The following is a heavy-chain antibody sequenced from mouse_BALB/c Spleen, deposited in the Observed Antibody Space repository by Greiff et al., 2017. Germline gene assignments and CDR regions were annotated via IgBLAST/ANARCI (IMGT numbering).Heavy chain of an antibody. J-gene: IGHJ2*01. D-gene: IGHD2-3*01. CDR2: IAPGSGST. Sequence: DLVKPGASVKLSCKASGYTFTSYWINWIKQRPGQGLEWIGRIAPGSGSTYYNEMFKGKATLTVDTSSSTAYIQLSSLSSEDSAVYFCASSDGYYVVYLDYWGQGTTLTVSS. CDR3: ASSDGYYVVYLDY. CDR1: GYTFTSYW. V-gene: IGHV1S41*01.